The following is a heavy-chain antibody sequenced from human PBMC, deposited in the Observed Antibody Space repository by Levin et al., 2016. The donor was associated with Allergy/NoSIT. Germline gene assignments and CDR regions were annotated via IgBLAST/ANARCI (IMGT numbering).Heavy chain of an antibody. Sequence: GGSLRLSCAASGFIFSNYWMHWVRQAPGKGLVWVSRINSDGSTTNYADSVKGRFTISRDNAKSTLYLQMHSLTAEDTAIYFCAIFTPIPAAGADSWGQGALVTVSS. CDR1: GFIFSNYW. J-gene: IGHJ4*02. CDR3: AIFTPIPAAGADS. V-gene: IGHV3-74*01. CDR2: INSDGSTT. D-gene: IGHD6-13*01.